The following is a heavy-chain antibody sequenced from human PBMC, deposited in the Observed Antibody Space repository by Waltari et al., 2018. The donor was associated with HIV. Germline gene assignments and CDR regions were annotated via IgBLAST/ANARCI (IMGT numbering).Heavy chain of an antibody. V-gene: IGHV6-1*02. J-gene: IGHJ6*01. CDR2: TFYRSQWRF. CDR3: VRDSYGFDI. CDR1: KDSLSSHSAA. Sequence: QVRLQQSGPGLMKTSQTLSLTCDISKDSLSSHSAAWNWVRRSPSRGFEWLGKTFYRSQWRFDYAGSLKGRLSISVDIAMNQFSLHLTSLIPDDTATYYCVRDSYGFDIWGQGSPVNV.